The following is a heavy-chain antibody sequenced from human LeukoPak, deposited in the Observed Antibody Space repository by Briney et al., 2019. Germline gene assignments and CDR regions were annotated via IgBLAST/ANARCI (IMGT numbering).Heavy chain of an antibody. CDR1: GTSITSFY. Sequence: ASETLSLTCTVSGTSITSFYWSWIRQPPGKGLEWTGCIHYSGPTNYSPSLRSRITLSVDTSKNQVSLILRSVTAADTAVYFCARDSSPGDSWGQGTLVTVSS. CDR2: IHYSGPT. CDR3: ARDSSPGDS. V-gene: IGHV4-59*01. J-gene: IGHJ5*01. D-gene: IGHD2-2*01.